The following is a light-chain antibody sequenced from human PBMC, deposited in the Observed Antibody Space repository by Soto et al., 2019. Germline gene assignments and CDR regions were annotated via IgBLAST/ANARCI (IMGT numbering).Light chain of an antibody. Sequence: QSALTQPASVSGSPGQSVTIACTGTSSDVGGYNYVSWYQHHPGKAPKLIIYEVSNRHSGVSNRFSGSKSGNTASLTISGLQAEDEADYYCSSYTRSNTPFLFGTRTKLTVL. CDR2: EVS. V-gene: IGLV2-14*01. J-gene: IGLJ1*01. CDR1: SSDVGGYNY. CDR3: SSYTRSNTPFL.